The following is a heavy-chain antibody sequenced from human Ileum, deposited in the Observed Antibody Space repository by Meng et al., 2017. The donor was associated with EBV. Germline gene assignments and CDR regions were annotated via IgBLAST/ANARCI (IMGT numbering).Heavy chain of an antibody. CDR3: ARNRPRGVATGANWFDP. V-gene: IGHV1-18*01. Sequence: VQLLQSGAEVKKPGASVKVSCKASGHTFTSYGISWVRQATGQGLEWMGWISAYNGNTNYAQKLQGRVTMTTDTSTSTAYMELRSLRSDDTAVYYCARNRPRGVATGANWFDPWGQGTLVTVS. D-gene: IGHD5-12*01. J-gene: IGHJ5*02. CDR1: GHTFTSYG. CDR2: ISAYNGNT.